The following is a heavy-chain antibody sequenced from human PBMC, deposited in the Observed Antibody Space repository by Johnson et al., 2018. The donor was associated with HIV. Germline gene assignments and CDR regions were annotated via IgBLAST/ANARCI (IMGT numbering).Heavy chain of an antibody. CDR1: GFSFDDYA. J-gene: IGHJ3*02. CDR3: ASQRWKLGDAFDI. V-gene: IGHV3-74*02. Sequence: MMLVESGGGLVQPGGSLRLSCAASGFSFDDYAMHWVRQAPGKGLEWVSRINSDGSSTSYADSVKGRFTISRDNAKNTLYLQMNSLRAEATALYYCASQRWKLGDAFDIWGQGTMVTVSS. CDR2: INSDGSST. D-gene: IGHD4-23*01.